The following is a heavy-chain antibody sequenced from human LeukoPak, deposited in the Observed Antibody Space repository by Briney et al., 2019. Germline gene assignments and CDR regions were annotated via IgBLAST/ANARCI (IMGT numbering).Heavy chain of an antibody. V-gene: IGHV4-59*11. J-gene: IGHJ2*01. Sequence: SETLSVTCTVSGGSISSHYWIWLRQPPGKGLEWIGYIYYSGRTNYNPSLKSRVLISVDTSKNQFSLKLSSVTAADTAVYYCARAGTTGTTTDLWGRGTLVTVSS. CDR3: ARAGTTGTTTDL. CDR2: IYYSGRT. D-gene: IGHD1-1*01. CDR1: GGSISSHY.